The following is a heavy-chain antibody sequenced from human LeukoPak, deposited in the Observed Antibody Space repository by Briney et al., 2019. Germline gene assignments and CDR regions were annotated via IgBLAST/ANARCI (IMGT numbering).Heavy chain of an antibody. J-gene: IGHJ4*02. CDR2: ISSGSSYI. Sequence: PGGSLRLSCAASGFTFSDYSMHWVRQAPGKGLEWVSSISSGSSYIFYADSVKGRFTISRDNAKSSLYLQLNSLRADDTAIYYCARGPTIIGGPGKGYCDYWGQEILVLVSS. D-gene: IGHD1-26*01. CDR1: GFTFSDYS. CDR3: ARGPTIIGGPGKGYCDY. V-gene: IGHV3-21*01.